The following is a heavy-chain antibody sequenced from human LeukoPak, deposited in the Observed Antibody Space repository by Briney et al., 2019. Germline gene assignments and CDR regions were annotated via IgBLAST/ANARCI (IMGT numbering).Heavy chain of an antibody. CDR2: IYTGTTT. CDR1: RFTVSSNY. Sequence: PGGSLRLSCAVSRFTVSSNYMSCVRQAPGKGLEWVSIIYTGTTTYYADSVKGRFTISRDNSKNTLYLQMSSLRAEDTAVYYCVRVVSRAFDYWGQGTLVTVSS. V-gene: IGHV3-66*01. CDR3: VRVVSRAFDY. J-gene: IGHJ4*02.